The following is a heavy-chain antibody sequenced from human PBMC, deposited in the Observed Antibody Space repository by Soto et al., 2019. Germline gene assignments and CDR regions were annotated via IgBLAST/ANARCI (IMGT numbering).Heavy chain of an antibody. CDR2: INHSGST. V-gene: IGHV4-34*01. J-gene: IGHJ4*02. Sequence: SETLSLTCAVYGGSFSGYYWSWIRQPPGKGLEWIGEINHSGSTNYNPSLKSRVTISVDTSKNQFSLKLSSVTAADTAVYYCARGRSSSQARAHTTDYFDYWGQGTLVTVSS. CDR1: GGSFSGYY. D-gene: IGHD6-6*01. CDR3: ARGRSSSQARAHTTDYFDY.